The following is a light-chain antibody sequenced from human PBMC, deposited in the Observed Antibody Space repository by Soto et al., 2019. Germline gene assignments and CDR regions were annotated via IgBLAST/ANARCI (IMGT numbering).Light chain of an antibody. Sequence: DIQMTQSPSTMSASVGDRVTITCRASQSISSWLAWYQQKPGKAPKLLIYAASSLQSGVPSRFSGSGSGTDFTLTISSLQPEDFATYYCQQSYSTPAFGGGTKVDIK. V-gene: IGKV1-39*01. J-gene: IGKJ4*01. CDR3: QQSYSTPA. CDR2: AAS. CDR1: QSISSW.